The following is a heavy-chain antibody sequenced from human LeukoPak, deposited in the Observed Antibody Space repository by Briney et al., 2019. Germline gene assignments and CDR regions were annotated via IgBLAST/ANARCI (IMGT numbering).Heavy chain of an antibody. CDR1: GGSITGSTYS. CDR3: ARGPLWFGDKFDY. Sequence: PSETLSLTCTVSGGSITGSTYSWGWIRQPQGKGLEWIGEINHSGSTNYNPSLKSRVTISVDTSKNQFSLKLSSVTAADTAVYYCARGPLWFGDKFDYWGQGTLVTVSS. CDR2: INHSGST. J-gene: IGHJ4*02. V-gene: IGHV4-39*07. D-gene: IGHD3-10*01.